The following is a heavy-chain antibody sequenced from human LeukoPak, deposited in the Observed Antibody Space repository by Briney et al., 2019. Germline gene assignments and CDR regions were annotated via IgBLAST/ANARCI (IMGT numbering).Heavy chain of an antibody. CDR1: GYSISSGYY. V-gene: IGHV4-38-2*02. D-gene: IGHD3-16*02. J-gene: IGHJ4*02. CDR3: ARAPYRTFDY. CDR2: IYHSGST. Sequence: SETLSLTCTVSGYSISSGYYWGWIRQPPGKGLEWIGSIYHSGSTYYNPSLKSRVTISVDTSKNQFSLKLSSVTAADTAVYYCARAPYRTFDYWGQGTLVTVSS.